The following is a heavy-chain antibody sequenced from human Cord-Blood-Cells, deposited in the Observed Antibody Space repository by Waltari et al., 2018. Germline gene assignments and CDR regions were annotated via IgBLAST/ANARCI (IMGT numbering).Heavy chain of an antibody. D-gene: IGHD1-26*01. V-gene: IGHV4-34*01. CDR2: INHRGST. CDR3: ARVYSGSFLFDY. CDR1: GGSFSGYY. J-gene: IGHJ4*02. Sequence: QVQLQQWGAGLLKPSETLSLTCAVYGGSFSGYYWSWIRQPPGKGLEWIGEINHRGSTNYNPSLKSRVTISVDTSKNQFSLKLSSVTAADTAVYYCARVYSGSFLFDYWGQGTLVTVSS.